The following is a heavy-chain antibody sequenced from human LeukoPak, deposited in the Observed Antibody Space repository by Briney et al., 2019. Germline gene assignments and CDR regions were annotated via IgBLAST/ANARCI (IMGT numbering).Heavy chain of an antibody. CDR3: AKERTQTTSFDY. D-gene: IGHD2/OR15-2a*01. Sequence: GGSLRLSCAASGFTFRSYPMNGVRQPPGKGREWFSTISGSGGSTYYADSVKGRFTISRDNSKNTLYLQMNRLRAEDTAIYYCAKERTQTTSFDYWGQGTLVTVSS. CDR2: ISGSGGST. V-gene: IGHV3-23*01. CDR1: GFTFRSYP. J-gene: IGHJ4*01.